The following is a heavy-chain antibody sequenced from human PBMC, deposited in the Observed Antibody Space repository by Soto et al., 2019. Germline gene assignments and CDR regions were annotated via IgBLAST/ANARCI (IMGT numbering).Heavy chain of an antibody. CDR2: IDSTGSYI. J-gene: IGHJ6*01. CDR1: GFTFSSYG. D-gene: IGHD2-15*01. V-gene: IGHV3-21*01. CDR3: APDGAAGSVVGV. Sequence: HLVESGGGLVKPGGSLRLSCAASGFTFSSYGMNWVRQAPGKGLEWVSSIDSTGSYIYYADSVKGRLTVSRGNARNSLYLHLNSLRTDDTAVYYCAPDGAAGSVVGVWGQGTTVTVSS.